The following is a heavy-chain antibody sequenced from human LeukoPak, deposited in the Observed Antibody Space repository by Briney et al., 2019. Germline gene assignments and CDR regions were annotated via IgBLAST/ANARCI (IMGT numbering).Heavy chain of an antibody. CDR3: ARTYYDSSDIYAFDI. J-gene: IGHJ3*02. D-gene: IGHD3-22*01. Sequence: SETLSLTCTVSGGSIGSSSYYWGWIRQPPGKGLEWIGSTHYSGNTYYNPSLKSRVTISVDTSKNQFSLKLSSVTAADTAVYYCARTYYDSSDIYAFDIWGQGTMVTVSS. CDR2: THYSGNT. V-gene: IGHV4-39*01. CDR1: GGSIGSSSYY.